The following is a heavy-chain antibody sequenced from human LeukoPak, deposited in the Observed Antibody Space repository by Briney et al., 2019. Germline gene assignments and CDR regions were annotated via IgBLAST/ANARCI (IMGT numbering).Heavy chain of an antibody. CDR1: GFTFSSYA. D-gene: IGHD1-26*01. CDR2: ISGSGGST. J-gene: IGHJ4*02. CDR3: ARDIELSC. Sequence: GESLRLSCAASGFTFSSYAMSWVRQAPGKGLEWVSGISGSGGSTYYADSVKGRVTISRDNSKNTLYLQMNSLRAEDTAVYYCARDIELSCWGQGTLVTVSS. V-gene: IGHV3-23*01.